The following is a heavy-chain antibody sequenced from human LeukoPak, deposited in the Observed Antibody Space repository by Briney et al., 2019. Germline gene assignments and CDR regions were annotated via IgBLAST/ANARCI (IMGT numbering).Heavy chain of an antibody. CDR2: ISGAVETT. V-gene: IGHV3-23*01. CDR3: AKHQRGGYDSPSQS. J-gene: IGHJ5*02. D-gene: IGHD5-12*01. CDR1: GFTFSSYG. Sequence: PGGSLRLSCAASGFTFSSYGMHWVRQAPGKGLEWVSTISGAVETTYYADSVKGRFTISRDTSKNTLFLQMNSLGAEDTAIYYCAKHQRGGYDSPSQSWGQGTLVTVSS.